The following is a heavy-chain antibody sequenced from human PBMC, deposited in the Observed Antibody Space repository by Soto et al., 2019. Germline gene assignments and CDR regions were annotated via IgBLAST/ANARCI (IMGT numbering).Heavy chain of an antibody. D-gene: IGHD2-15*01. CDR3: ARDAAVPGESDRFDY. J-gene: IGHJ4*02. CDR1: GDSVTTNHW. V-gene: IGHV4-4*02. Sequence: SETLSLTCAVSGDSVTTNHWWSFFRQAPGKGLEWIGEAYHNGLTNYNPSLKSRVTMSVDTSKNQFSLKLTSVTAADTAIYYCARDAAVPGESDRFDYWGQGTLVTVSS. CDR2: AYHNGLT.